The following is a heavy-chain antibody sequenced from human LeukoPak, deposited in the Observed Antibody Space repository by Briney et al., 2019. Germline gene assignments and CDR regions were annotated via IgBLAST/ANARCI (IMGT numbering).Heavy chain of an antibody. J-gene: IGHJ4*02. CDR1: GYTFTSYG. CDR2: IIPIFGTA. D-gene: IGHD3-16*01. V-gene: IGHV1-69*13. CDR3: ARGIPMITFGGVLDY. Sequence: ASVKVSCKASGYTFTSYGISWVRQAPGQGLEWMGGIIPIFGTANYAQKFQGRVTITADESTSTAYMELSSLRSEDTAVYYCARGIPMITFGGVLDYWGQGTLVTVSS.